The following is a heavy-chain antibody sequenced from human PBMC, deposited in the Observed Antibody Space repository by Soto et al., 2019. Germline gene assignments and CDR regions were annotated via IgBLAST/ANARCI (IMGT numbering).Heavy chain of an antibody. CDR2: INPNSGGT. CDR3: ARDIRPDSSGWYGMDV. Sequence: QVQLVQSGAEVRKPGASVKVSCKASGYTFTAYYLHWVRQAPGQGLEWMGWINPNSGGTVYAQKFKGWVTMTRDTSITTAYMELSSLKSDDTAVYYCARDIRPDSSGWYGMDVCGQGTTVTVSS. CDR1: GYTFTAYY. D-gene: IGHD6-19*01. J-gene: IGHJ6*02. V-gene: IGHV1-2*04.